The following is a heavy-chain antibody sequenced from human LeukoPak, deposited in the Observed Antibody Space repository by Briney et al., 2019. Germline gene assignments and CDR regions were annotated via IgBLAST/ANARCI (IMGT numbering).Heavy chain of an antibody. D-gene: IGHD1-26*01. CDR3: ATGNVGAPFDY. CDR2: ISSSGSTI. Sequence: GGSLRLSCAASGFTFSSYEMNWVRQAPGKGLEWVSYISSSGSTIYYAGSVKGRFTISRDNAKNSLYLQMNSLRAEDTAVYYCATGNVGAPFDYWGRGTLVTVSS. J-gene: IGHJ4*02. CDR1: GFTFSSYE. V-gene: IGHV3-48*03.